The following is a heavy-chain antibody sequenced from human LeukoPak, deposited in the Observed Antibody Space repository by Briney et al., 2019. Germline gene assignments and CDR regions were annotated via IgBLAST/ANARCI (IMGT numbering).Heavy chain of an antibody. CDR2: ISSSSSYI. CDR1: GFTFSSYS. J-gene: IGHJ4*02. D-gene: IGHD6-19*01. V-gene: IGHV3-21*01. CDR3: ARRRAVADQFDY. Sequence: GGSLRLSCAASGFTFSSYSMNWVRQAPGEGLEWVSSISSSSSYIYYADSVKGRFTISRDNAKNSLYLQMNSLRAEDTAAYYCARRRAVADQFDYWGQGTLVTVSS.